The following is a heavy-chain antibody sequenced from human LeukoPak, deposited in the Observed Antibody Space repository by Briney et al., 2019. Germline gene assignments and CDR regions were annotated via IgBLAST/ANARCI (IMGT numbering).Heavy chain of an antibody. CDR1: GGTFSSYA. CDR2: IIPIFGTA. CDR3: AIIMVRGTHYYYYMDV. Sequence: GASVKVSCKASGGTFSSYAISWVRQAPGQGLEWMGGIIPIFGTANYAQKFQGRVTITADKSTSTAYMELSSLRSEDTAVYYCAIIMVRGTHYYYYMDVWGKGTTVTVSS. D-gene: IGHD3-10*01. V-gene: IGHV1-69*06. J-gene: IGHJ6*03.